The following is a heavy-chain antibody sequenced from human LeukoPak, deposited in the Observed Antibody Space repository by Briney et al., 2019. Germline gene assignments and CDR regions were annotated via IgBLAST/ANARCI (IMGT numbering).Heavy chain of an antibody. D-gene: IGHD5-18*01. J-gene: IGHJ4*02. CDR1: GGSISSGGYS. Sequence: SETLSLTCTVSGGSISSGGYSRSWIRQPPGKGLEWIGYIYLSGSTNYNPSLKSRVTISVDTSKNQFSLKLSSVTAADTAVYYCARDNPGEYSYGGPFDYWGQGTLVTVSS. CDR3: ARDNPGEYSYGGPFDY. V-gene: IGHV4-30-2*01. CDR2: IYLSGST.